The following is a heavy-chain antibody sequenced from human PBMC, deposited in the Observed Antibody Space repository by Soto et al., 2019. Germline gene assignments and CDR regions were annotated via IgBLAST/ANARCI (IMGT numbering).Heavy chain of an antibody. CDR2: INAGNGNT. CDR1: GYTFTSYA. V-gene: IGHV1-3*01. CDR3: ARGQTVLGDYGYY. Sequence: ASVKVSCKASGYTFTSYAMHWVRQAPGQRLEWMGWINAGNGNTKYSQKFQGRVTITRDTSASTAYMELSSLRSEDTAVYYCARGQTVLGDYGYYWGQGTLVTVSS. D-gene: IGHD4-17*01. J-gene: IGHJ4*02.